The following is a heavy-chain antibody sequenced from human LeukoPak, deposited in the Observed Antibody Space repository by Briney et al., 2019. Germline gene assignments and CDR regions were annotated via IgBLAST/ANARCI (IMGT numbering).Heavy chain of an antibody. CDR1: GFTFNSYV. D-gene: IGHD1-7*01. V-gene: IGHV3-23*01. CDR2: ISGPGRTT. Sequence: GGSLRLSCAASGFTFNSYVMSWVRQAPGKGLEWVSGISGPGRTTYYADFVKGRFTISRDNSKNTLYLQMNSLRAEDTAVYYCARRELDYYYYYMDVWGKGTTVTVSS. J-gene: IGHJ6*03. CDR3: ARRELDYYYYYMDV.